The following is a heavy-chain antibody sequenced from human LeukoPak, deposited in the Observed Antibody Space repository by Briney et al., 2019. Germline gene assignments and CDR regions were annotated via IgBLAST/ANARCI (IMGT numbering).Heavy chain of an antibody. J-gene: IGHJ4*02. CDR3: ARWFTSGRGFFDY. CDR1: GFTFSSYA. Sequence: GGSLRLSCAASGFTFSSYAMSWVRQAPGKGLEWVSAISGSGGSTYYADSVKGRFAISRDNSKNTLYLQMNSLRDEDTAVYYCARWFTSGRGFFDYWGQGILVTVSS. V-gene: IGHV3-23*01. D-gene: IGHD6-19*01. CDR2: ISGSGGST.